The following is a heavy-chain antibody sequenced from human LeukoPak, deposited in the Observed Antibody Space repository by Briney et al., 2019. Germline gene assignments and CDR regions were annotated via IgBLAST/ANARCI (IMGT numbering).Heavy chain of an antibody. CDR3: ARRNYYGSKWFDP. CDR2: INHSGST. V-gene: IGHV4-34*01. D-gene: IGHD3-10*01. Sequence: PSETLSLTCAVYGGSFSGYYWSWIRQPPGKGLEWIGEINHSGSTNYNPSLKSRVTISVDTSKNQFSLKLSSVTAADTAVYYCARRNYYGSKWFDPWGQGTLVTVSS. CDR1: GGSFSGYY. J-gene: IGHJ5*02.